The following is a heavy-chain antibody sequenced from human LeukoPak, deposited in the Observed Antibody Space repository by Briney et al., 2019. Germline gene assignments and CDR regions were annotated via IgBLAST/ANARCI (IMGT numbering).Heavy chain of an antibody. V-gene: IGHV1-46*01. CDR2: INPSGGST. Sequence: ASVTVSCKASGYTFTSYYMHWVRQAPGQGLEWMGIINPSGGSTSYAQKFQGRVTMTRDTSTSTVYMELSSLRSEDTAVYYCASSSSSIYFDYWGQGTLVTVSS. CDR1: GYTFTSYY. CDR3: ASSSSSIYFDY. D-gene: IGHD6-13*01. J-gene: IGHJ4*02.